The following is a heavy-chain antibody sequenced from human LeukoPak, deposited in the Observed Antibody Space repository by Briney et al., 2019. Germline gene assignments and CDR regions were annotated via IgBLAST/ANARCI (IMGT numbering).Heavy chain of an antibody. V-gene: IGHV1-18*01. CDR2: ISAYNGNT. D-gene: IGHD3-22*01. J-gene: IGHJ4*02. CDR3: ARDAPDQDSSGYYPLDY. CDR1: GYTFTSYG. Sequence: GASVKVSCKASGYTFTSYGISWVRQAPGQGLEWMGWISAYNGNTNHAQKLQGRVTMTTDTSTSTAYMELRSLRSDDTAVYYCARDAPDQDSSGYYPLDYWGQGTLVTVSS.